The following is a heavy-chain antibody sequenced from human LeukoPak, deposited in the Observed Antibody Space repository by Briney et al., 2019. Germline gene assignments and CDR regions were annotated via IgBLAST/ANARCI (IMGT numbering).Heavy chain of an antibody. CDR3: ARGVQLEPYDAFDI. V-gene: IGHV5-51*01. CDR2: IYPSDSDT. D-gene: IGHD1-1*01. Sequence: GESLRISCKGSGYSFTSYWIGWVRQMPGKGLEWMGIIYPSDSDTRYSPSFQGQVTTSADKSISTAYLQWSSLKASDTALYFCARGVQLEPYDAFDIWGQGTMVTVSS. J-gene: IGHJ3*02. CDR1: GYSFTSYW.